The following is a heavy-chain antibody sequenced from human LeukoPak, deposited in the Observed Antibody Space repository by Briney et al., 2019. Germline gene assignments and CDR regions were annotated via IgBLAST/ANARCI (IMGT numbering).Heavy chain of an antibody. CDR2: IGTAGDT. J-gene: IGHJ6*03. CDR3: AKLVDYCEGRTCFTTYYYTDI. D-gene: IGHD4-17*01. CDR1: GFTFSSYD. V-gene: IGHV3-13*01. Sequence: GGSLRLSCAASGFTFSSYDMHWVRQATGKGLEWVSAIGTAGDTYYPGSVKGRFTVSRDHSKNTLYLQMNSLTLEDTAVYYCAKLVDYCEGRTCFTTYYYTDIWGKGTTVTVSS.